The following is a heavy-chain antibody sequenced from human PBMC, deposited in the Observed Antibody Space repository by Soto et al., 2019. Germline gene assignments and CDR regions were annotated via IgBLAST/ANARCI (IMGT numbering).Heavy chain of an antibody. V-gene: IGHV1-46*01. J-gene: IGHJ4*02. Sequence: GASVKVSCKASGYTFTSYYMHWVRQAPGQGLEWMGIINPSGGSTSYAQKFQGRVTMTRDTSTSTVYMELSSLRSEDTAVYYCARGHSDLRGDYDFDYWGQGTLVTVSS. CDR3: ARGHSDLRGDYDFDY. D-gene: IGHD4-17*01. CDR1: GYTFTSYY. CDR2: INPSGGST.